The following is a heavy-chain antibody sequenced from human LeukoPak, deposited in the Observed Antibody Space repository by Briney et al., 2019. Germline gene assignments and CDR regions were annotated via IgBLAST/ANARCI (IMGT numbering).Heavy chain of an antibody. V-gene: IGHV4-59*01. CDR1: GGSISSYY. CDR2: IYYSGST. Sequence: SETLSLTCTVSGGSISSYYWSWIRQSPGKGLEWIGYIYYSGSTNYNPSLKSRVTISVDTSKNQFSLKLSSVTAADTAVYYCATHPSTISYRGAFDIWGQGTMVTVPS. D-gene: IGHD3-3*01. CDR3: ATHPSTISYRGAFDI. J-gene: IGHJ3*02.